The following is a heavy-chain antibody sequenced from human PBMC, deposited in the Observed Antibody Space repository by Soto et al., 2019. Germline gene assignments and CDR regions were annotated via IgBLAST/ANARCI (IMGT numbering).Heavy chain of an antibody. J-gene: IGHJ5*02. CDR3: ARLVQAPPFYNTTWSKSFHP. CDR1: GYSFTSYW. D-gene: IGHD6-13*01. V-gene: IGHV5-10-1*01. Sequence: PGESLKISCQASGYSFTSYWVVWVRQMPGKGLEWMGSIDPSDSYSNYSPSLQGHVTMSADMSINTAYLHWSSLKASDTAIYYCARLVQAPPFYNTTWSKSFHPWGPRTLVTVSS. CDR2: IDPSDSYS.